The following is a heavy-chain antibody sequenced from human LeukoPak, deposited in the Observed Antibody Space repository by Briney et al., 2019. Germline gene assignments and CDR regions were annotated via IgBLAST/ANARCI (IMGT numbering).Heavy chain of an antibody. CDR1: GFTVSNAW. CDR3: TTGTWAPTDY. D-gene: IGHD1-14*01. CDR2: IRDKAEGGTV. J-gene: IGHJ4*02. V-gene: IGHV3-15*01. Sequence: SGGSLRLSCAVSGFTVSNAWMSWVRQAPGKGLEWVARIRDKAEGGTVDYAAPVEGRFIASIDDSENTLFLQMGSLKTEDTAKYYCTTGTWAPTDYWGQGTLVTVSS.